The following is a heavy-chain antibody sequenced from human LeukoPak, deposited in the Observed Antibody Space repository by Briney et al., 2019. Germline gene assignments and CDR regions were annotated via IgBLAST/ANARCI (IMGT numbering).Heavy chain of an antibody. CDR3: AATDIVVVPAAVAAAGRPPFDY. J-gene: IGHJ4*02. V-gene: IGHV1-24*01. CDR2: FDPEDGET. CDR1: GYTLTELS. Sequence: GASVKVSCKVSGYTLTELSLHWGRQAPGKWLELMGGFDPEDGETIYAQKFQGRVTMTEDTSTDTAYMELSSLRSEDTAVYYCAATDIVVVPAAVAAAGRPPFDYWGQGTLVTVSS. D-gene: IGHD2-2*01.